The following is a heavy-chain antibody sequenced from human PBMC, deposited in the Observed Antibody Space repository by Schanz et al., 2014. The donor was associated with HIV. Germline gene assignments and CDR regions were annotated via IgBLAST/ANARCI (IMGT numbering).Heavy chain of an antibody. CDR2: ISYDGINK. CDR3: AKDGGSRGRRRGMDV. D-gene: IGHD3-16*01. Sequence: VQLVESGGGVVQPGGSLRLSCAASGFDFGVYGMHWVRQAPGKGPEWVAVISYDGINKYYADSVKGRFTISRDNSKNTLYLQINSLRIDDTAVYYCAKDGGSRGRRRGMDVWGQGTTVTVSS. CDR1: GFDFGVYG. V-gene: IGHV3-30*18. J-gene: IGHJ6*02.